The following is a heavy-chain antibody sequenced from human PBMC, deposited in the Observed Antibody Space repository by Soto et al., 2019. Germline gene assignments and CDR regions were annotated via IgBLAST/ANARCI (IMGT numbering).Heavy chain of an antibody. CDR3: ARDQSSGWYGKESGLDV. CDR1: GYTFTNYG. CDR2: ISGYNGDT. V-gene: IGHV1-18*01. Sequence: QLEQSGAEVKKPGASVKVSCRASGYTFTNYGITWVRQAPGQELEWMGWISGYNGDTKYSQKFQGRVTMTKETSTSIVYMELRSLRSDDTAMFYCARDQSSGWYGKESGLDVWGQGTTVTVSS. J-gene: IGHJ6*02. D-gene: IGHD6-19*01.